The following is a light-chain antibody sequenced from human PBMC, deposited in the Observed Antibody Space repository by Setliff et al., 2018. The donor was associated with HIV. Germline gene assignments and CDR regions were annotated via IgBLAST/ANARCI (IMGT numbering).Light chain of an antibody. Sequence: QSVLTQPPSVSGAPGQRITISCTGSRFNIGAGYDVHWYQQLPGTAPELLIYSNTNRPSGVPDRFSGSKSGTSASLAVSGLRSEDEADYYCAAWDDSLSGFYVFGTGTKVTV. V-gene: IGLV1-40*01. CDR1: RFNIGAGYD. CDR2: SNT. J-gene: IGLJ1*01. CDR3: AAWDDSLSGFYV.